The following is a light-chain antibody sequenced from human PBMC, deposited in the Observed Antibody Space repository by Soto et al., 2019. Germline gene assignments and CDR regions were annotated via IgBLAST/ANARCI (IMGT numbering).Light chain of an antibody. V-gene: IGKV1-39*01. CDR3: QQSYYNPT. J-gene: IGKJ1*01. Sequence: DIQMTQSPSSLSASAGDRVTITCRASQSISRYLNWYQQKPGKAPNLLIYVASSLQSEVPSRFSGGGSGTDFTLTISSLQHEDFATYYCQQSYYNPTFGQGTKVDIK. CDR2: VAS. CDR1: QSISRY.